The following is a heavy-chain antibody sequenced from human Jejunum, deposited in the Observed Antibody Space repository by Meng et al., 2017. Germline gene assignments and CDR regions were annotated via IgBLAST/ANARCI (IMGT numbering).Heavy chain of an antibody. Sequence: SETLSLTCTVSGVPISGNYWSWIRQPAGKGLEWIGRMYNSGTTDYNPSLKRRVTISGDTSKNQLSLRLTSVTAADTAVYYCALSVGGRPTKDFESWGQGTLVTVSS. V-gene: IGHV4-4*07. CDR1: GVPISGNY. CDR2: MYNSGTT. D-gene: IGHD3-16*01. J-gene: IGHJ4*02. CDR3: ALSVGGRPTKDFES.